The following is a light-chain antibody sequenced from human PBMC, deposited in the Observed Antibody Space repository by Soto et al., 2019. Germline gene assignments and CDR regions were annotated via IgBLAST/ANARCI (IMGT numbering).Light chain of an antibody. CDR2: SAS. Sequence: EIVLTQSPATLSLSPGERATLSCRASQSVRNDLVWYHQKPGQAPRVLIYSASNRATGIPARFRGSGSGTDFTLTISSLEPEDFAVYYCQQRINWPPTFGGGTKVEMK. CDR1: QSVRND. CDR3: QQRINWPPT. J-gene: IGKJ4*01. V-gene: IGKV3-11*01.